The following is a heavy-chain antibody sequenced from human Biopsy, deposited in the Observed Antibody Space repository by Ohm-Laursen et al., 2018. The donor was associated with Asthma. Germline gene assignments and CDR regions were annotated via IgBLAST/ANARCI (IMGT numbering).Heavy chain of an antibody. J-gene: IGHJ4*02. V-gene: IGHV3-20*01. CDR2: INWNGGST. Sequence: LRLSCAASGFTFDDYGMSWVRQAPGKGLDWVSGINWNGGSTGYADSVKGRFTISRDNAKNSPYLQMNSLRAEDTALYHCGRDMGGFGSGWFPVEFWGQGTLVTVSS. CDR1: GFTFDDYG. CDR3: GRDMGGFGSGWFPVEF. D-gene: IGHD6-19*01.